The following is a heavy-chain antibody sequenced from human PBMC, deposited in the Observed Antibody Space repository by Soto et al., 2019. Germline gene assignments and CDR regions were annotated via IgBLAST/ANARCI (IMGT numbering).Heavy chain of an antibody. V-gene: IGHV4-34*02. D-gene: IGHD1-1*01. CDR3: ARRFSGTGRYFDY. Sequence: QVQLQQWGAGLLKPSETLSLSCAVYGASFSGYYWNWIRQPPGKGLEWIGEINQSGSTNYSPSLKTRVTVSVDTSKKQISLRLNSVTAADTAVYYCARRFSGTGRYFDYWCQGTLVTVSS. CDR1: GASFSGYY. CDR2: INQSGST. J-gene: IGHJ4*02.